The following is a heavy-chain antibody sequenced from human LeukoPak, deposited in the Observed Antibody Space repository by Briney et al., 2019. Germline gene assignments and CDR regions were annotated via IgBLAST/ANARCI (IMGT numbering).Heavy chain of an antibody. J-gene: IGHJ4*02. CDR2: INPNRGDT. CDR3: VSDIVGSEYDKSSVY. D-gene: IGHD1-26*01. CDR1: GYTFTGYY. Sequence: ASVKVSCKASGYTFTGYYIHWVRQAPGQGLEWMGCINPNRGDTDYAQRFQGRITMARDTSISTALIELYSLTSDDTAVYYCVSDIVGSEYDKSSVYWGQGTLVTVS. V-gene: IGHV1-2*02.